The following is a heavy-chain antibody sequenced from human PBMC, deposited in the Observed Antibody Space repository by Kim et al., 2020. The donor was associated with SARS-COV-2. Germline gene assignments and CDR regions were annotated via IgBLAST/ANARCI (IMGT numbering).Heavy chain of an antibody. CDR2: ISSSSSTI. CDR1: GFTFSSYS. V-gene: IGHV3-48*02. D-gene: IGHD3-9*01. Sequence: GGSLRLSCAASGFTFSSYSMNWVRQAPGKGLEWVSYISSSSSTIYYADSVKGRFTISRDNAKNSLYLQMNSLRDEDTAVYYCARDGSGLTGYWGRYPDYYYGMDVWGQGTTVTVSS. J-gene: IGHJ6*02. CDR3: ARDGSGLTGYWGRYPDYYYGMDV.